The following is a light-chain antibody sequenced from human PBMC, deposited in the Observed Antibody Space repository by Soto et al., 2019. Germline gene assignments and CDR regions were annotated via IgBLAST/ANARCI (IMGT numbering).Light chain of an antibody. CDR1: QSISTY. CDR2: AAS. V-gene: IGKV1-39*01. Sequence: DIQMTQSPSSLSASVGDRVTITCRASQSISTYLNWYQQKPGKAPKLLIYAASSFQSGVPSRFSGSGSGTDFTLTISSLQPEDFATYYCQQSYSTPFAFGPGTKVDTK. CDR3: QQSYSTPFA. J-gene: IGKJ3*01.